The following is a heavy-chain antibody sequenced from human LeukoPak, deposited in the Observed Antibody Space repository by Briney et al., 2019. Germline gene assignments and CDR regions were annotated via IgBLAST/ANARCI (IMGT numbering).Heavy chain of an antibody. CDR1: GFTFNNYR. CDR3: ARDRCSGGICYSFDQ. D-gene: IGHD2-15*01. CDR2: ISSSGTYI. V-gene: IGHV3-21*01. J-gene: IGHJ4*02. Sequence: GGSLTLSRAASGFTFNNYRMNWVRQAPGKGLEWVSSISSSGTYIYYADSVKGRFTISRDNAKNSLYLQMNSLRAEDTAVYYCARDRCSGGICYSFDQWGQGTLGSVSS.